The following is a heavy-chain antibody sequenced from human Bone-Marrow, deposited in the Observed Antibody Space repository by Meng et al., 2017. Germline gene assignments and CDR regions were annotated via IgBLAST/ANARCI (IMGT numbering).Heavy chain of an antibody. J-gene: IGHJ6*02. Sequence: ASVKVSCKASGYTFTSYDINWVRQATGQGLEWMGWMNPNSGNTGYAQKFQGRVTMTRNTSISTAYMELSSLRSEDTAVYYCARGSRWLQKPGWGMDVWGQGTTVTVSS. D-gene: IGHD5-24*01. V-gene: IGHV1-8*01. CDR3: ARGSRWLQKPGWGMDV. CDR1: GYTFTSYD. CDR2: MNPNSGNT.